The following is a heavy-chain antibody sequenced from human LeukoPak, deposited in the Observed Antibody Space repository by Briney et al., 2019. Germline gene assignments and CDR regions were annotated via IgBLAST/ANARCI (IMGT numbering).Heavy chain of an antibody. D-gene: IGHD3-22*01. J-gene: IGHJ3*02. CDR1: GGSISSYY. V-gene: IGHV4-59*01. Sequence: SETLSLTCTVSGGSISSYYWSWIRQPPGKGLEWIGYIYYSGSTNYNPSLKSRVTISVDTSKNQFSLKLSSVTAADTAVYYCARVYTRYYDSTGGAFDIWGQGTMVTVSS. CDR2: IYYSGST. CDR3: ARVYTRYYDSTGGAFDI.